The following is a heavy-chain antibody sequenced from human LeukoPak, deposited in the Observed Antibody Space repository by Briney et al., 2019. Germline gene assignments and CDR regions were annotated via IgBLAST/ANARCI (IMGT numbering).Heavy chain of an antibody. Sequence: GGSLRLSCEVSGFIATVKGLTWVRQAPGRGLEWVSSMTPSGSHIYYADSVKGRFTMSSDNAKNTLYLEMNSLRGEDTSVYYCATPPGWWGHDYWGQGTLVTVSS. CDR3: ATPPGWWGHDY. CDR1: GFIATVKG. D-gene: IGHD2-21*02. V-gene: IGHV3-21*01. CDR2: MTPSGSHI. J-gene: IGHJ4*02.